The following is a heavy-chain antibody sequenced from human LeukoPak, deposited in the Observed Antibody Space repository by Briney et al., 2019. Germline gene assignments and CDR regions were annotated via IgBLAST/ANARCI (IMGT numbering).Heavy chain of an antibody. CDR2: ISDDGINK. CDR1: GFTFSSYS. V-gene: IGHV3-30-3*01. J-gene: IGHJ4*02. D-gene: IGHD4-23*01. CDR3: ARDYGGNSDCDY. Sequence: PGGSLRLSCAASGFTFSSYSMHWVRQAPGKGLEWVAVISDDGINKYYADSVKGRFTIFRDNSRNTLYLQMNSLRAEDTAVYYCARDYGGNSDCDYWGQGTLVTVSS.